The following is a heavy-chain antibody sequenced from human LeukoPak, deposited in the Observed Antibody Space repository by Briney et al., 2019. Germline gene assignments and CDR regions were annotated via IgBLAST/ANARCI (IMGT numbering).Heavy chain of an antibody. CDR1: GVTSGFTFSSRW. CDR3: HPLAYASK. Sequence: PGGSLRLSCAVSGVTSGFTFSSRWMHWVRQVPGKGLEWVSVTKNDGSSTNYADSVRGRFTVSRDNAQNTVYLEMNSLRVEDTAIYYCHPLAYASKWGQGTLVTVSS. V-gene: IGHV3-74*01. J-gene: IGHJ4*02. CDR2: TKNDGSST. D-gene: IGHD2-8*01.